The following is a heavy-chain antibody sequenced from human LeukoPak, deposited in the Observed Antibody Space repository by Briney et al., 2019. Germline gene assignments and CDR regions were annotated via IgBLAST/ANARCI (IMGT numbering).Heavy chain of an antibody. J-gene: IGHJ6*02. CDR2: IYYSGST. Sequence: PSETLSLTCTVSGGSISSYYWSWIRQPPGKGLEWIGYIYYSGSTNYNPSLKSRVTISVDTSKNQFSLKLSSVTAADTAVCYCARVGGIRDGPGNYAGNYYYYYYGMDVWGQGTTVTVSS. CDR1: GGSISSYY. V-gene: IGHV4-59*01. CDR3: ARVGGIRDGPGNYAGNYYYYYYGMDV. D-gene: IGHD5-24*01.